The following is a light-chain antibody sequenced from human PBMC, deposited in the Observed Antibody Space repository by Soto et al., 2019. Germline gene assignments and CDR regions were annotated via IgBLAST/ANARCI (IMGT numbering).Light chain of an antibody. CDR3: QRYNNWPRT. V-gene: IGKV3-15*01. Sequence: EIVMTQSPATLSVSPGERATLSCRASQSISSSLAWYQQKPGQVPRLLIYNTYTRATGIPARFSGSGSGTEFTLTISSLQSEDFAVYYCQRYNNWPRTFGQGTKVDIK. CDR1: QSISSS. CDR2: NTY. J-gene: IGKJ1*01.